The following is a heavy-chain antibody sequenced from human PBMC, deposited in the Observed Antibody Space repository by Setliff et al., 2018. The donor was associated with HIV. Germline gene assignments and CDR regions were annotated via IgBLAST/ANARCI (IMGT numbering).Heavy chain of an antibody. Sequence: ASVKVSCKTSGYTFTNYYVHWVRQAPGQGLEWMGIINPSGGSTIYAQKFQDRVTMTRDTSTGTVYMELSSLRSEDTAVYYCAREGPLYDFWSGYIDYWGQGIRVTGS. V-gene: IGHV1-46*01. CDR1: GYTFTNYY. J-gene: IGHJ4*02. CDR3: AREGPLYDFWSGYIDY. D-gene: IGHD3-3*01. CDR2: INPSGGST.